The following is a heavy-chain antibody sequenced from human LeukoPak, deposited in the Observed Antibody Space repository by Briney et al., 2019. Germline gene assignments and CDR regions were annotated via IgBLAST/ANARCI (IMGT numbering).Heavy chain of an antibody. CDR3: ARGWNYAFRFDY. V-gene: IGHV3-7*01. CDR1: GFTFSAYL. Sequence: PVGSLRLSCAASGFTFSAYLMTSVRQAPGKGLEWVAHIKQDGGEKYYVDSVKGRFTISRDNDENLVYLLMDGLRAEDTAVYYCARGWNYAFRFDYWGQGTLVTVST. J-gene: IGHJ4*02. D-gene: IGHD1-7*01. CDR2: IKQDGGEK.